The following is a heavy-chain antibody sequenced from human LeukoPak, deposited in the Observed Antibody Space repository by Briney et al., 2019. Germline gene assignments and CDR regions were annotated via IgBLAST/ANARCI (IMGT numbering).Heavy chain of an antibody. D-gene: IGHD5-24*01. J-gene: IGHJ5*01. Sequence: SETLSLTCTVSGGSLSSYYWSWIRQPAGKGLEWIGRIYSSGRTDRTEYNSSLKSRVTLSIDTSKNQFYLKLSSVTAADTALYYCARERQGWWLDSWGQGTLVTVSS. CDR2: IYSSGRT. V-gene: IGHV4-4*07. CDR1: GGSLSSYY. CDR3: ARERQGWWLDS.